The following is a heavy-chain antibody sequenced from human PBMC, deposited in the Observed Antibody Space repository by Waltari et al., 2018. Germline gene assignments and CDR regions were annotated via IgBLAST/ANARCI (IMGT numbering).Heavy chain of an antibody. J-gene: IGHJ4*02. Sequence: EVQLVESGGGSVKPGGSLRRSCAAFGLTFTSYWIHVVRQASGKGVVGVPHINRDGSNTNYADYVKGRFTTTRDTAKNTLYLQRNSLRAEDTAVYYCARRVAAAGLDYWGQGTLVTVAS. CDR1: GLTFTSYW. CDR2: INRDGSNT. V-gene: IGHV3-74*01. D-gene: IGHD6-13*01. CDR3: ARRVAAAGLDY.